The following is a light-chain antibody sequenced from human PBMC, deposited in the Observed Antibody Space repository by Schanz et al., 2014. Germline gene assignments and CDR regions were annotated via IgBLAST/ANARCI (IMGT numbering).Light chain of an antibody. J-gene: IGLJ1*01. CDR1: TSDVGAYNY. V-gene: IGLV2-14*03. CDR2: DVS. Sequence: QSALTQPPSASGSLGQSVTISCTGTTSDVGAYNYVSWYQQHPGKAPKLMIYDVSNRPSGVSNRFSGSKSGNTASLTISGLQAEDEADYYCSSYTSSGTKVFGTGTKLTVL. CDR3: SSYTSSGTKV.